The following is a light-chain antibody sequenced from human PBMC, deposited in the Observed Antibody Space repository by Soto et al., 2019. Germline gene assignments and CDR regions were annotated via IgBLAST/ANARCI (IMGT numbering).Light chain of an antibody. Sequence: DIQMTQSPASLSASVGDRVTITCRASQSINTYLNWYQQRPGKAPNLLIYAASSLQSGVPSRFSGSGSGTDFTLTISSLQPEDVATYYCQKYKSAPYTFGPGTKVDIK. V-gene: IGKV1-39*01. J-gene: IGKJ3*01. CDR1: QSINTY. CDR2: AAS. CDR3: QKYKSAPYT.